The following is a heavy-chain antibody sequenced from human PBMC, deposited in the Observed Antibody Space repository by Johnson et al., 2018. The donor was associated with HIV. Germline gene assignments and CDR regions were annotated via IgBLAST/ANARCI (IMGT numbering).Heavy chain of an antibody. CDR1: GFTFDDYG. CDR3: ARSVNAGRPFDI. Sequence: VQLVESGGGVVRPGGSLRLSCAASGFTFDDYGMSWVRQAPGKGLEWVSVINWHGGSTGYADSVKGRFTISRDNAKNSLYLQMNSLRAEDTAVYYCARSVNAGRPFDIWGQGTLVTVSS. V-gene: IGHV3-20*04. CDR2: INWHGGST. D-gene: IGHD2-8*01. J-gene: IGHJ3*02.